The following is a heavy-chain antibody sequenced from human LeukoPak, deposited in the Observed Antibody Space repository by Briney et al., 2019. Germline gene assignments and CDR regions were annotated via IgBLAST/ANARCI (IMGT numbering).Heavy chain of an antibody. CDR2: IYHSGST. Sequence: SETLSLTCAVSGYSISSGYYWGWIRQPPGKGLEWIGSIYHSGSTYYNPSVKSRVTISGDTAKNQLSLKLNSLTAADTAVYYFASHVATVRWAYYYMDVWGKGTPVTVSS. CDR1: GYSISSGYY. CDR3: ASHVATVRWAYYYMDV. V-gene: IGHV4-38-2*01. D-gene: IGHD6-25*01. J-gene: IGHJ6*03.